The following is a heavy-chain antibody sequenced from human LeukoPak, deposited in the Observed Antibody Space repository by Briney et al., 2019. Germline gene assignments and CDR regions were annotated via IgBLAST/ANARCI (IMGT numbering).Heavy chain of an antibody. Sequence: SETLSLTCTVSGGAITSHYWTWIRQSPVKGLEWIGDISNSGSTSYNPSPKSRVTVSIDTSKNQFSLKLSSVTAADTAVYYCGRDALVGYFSYYYMDVWGKGTTVTVSS. J-gene: IGHJ6*03. D-gene: IGHD2-15*01. V-gene: IGHV4-59*11. CDR3: GRDALVGYFSYYYMDV. CDR2: ISNSGST. CDR1: GGAITSHY.